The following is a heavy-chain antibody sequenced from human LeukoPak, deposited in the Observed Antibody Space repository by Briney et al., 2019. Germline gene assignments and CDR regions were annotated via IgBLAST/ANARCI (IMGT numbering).Heavy chain of an antibody. D-gene: IGHD1-26*01. CDR2: ITNDGSGT. CDR1: GLTFSSHW. J-gene: IGHJ4*02. CDR3: ARVSSGSDFDY. V-gene: IGHV3-74*01. Sequence: PGGSLRLSCAASGLTFSSHWMHWVRQAPGKGLVWVSRITNDGSGTTYADSVKGRFTISRDNAKNMLYLQVNSLRAEDTAVYYCARVSSGSDFDYWGQGTLVTVSS.